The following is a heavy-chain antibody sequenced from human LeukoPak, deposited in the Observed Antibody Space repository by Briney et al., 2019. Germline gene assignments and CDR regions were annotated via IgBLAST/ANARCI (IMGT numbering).Heavy chain of an antibody. J-gene: IGHJ4*02. CDR2: IYHSGST. CDR1: GGSISTYY. V-gene: IGHV4-59*01. CDR3: ARHPQLDY. Sequence: SETLSLTCTVSGGSISTYYWNWIRQPPGKGLEWIGYIYHSGSTNYNPSLQSRVTISVDTSKNQFSLNLNSVTAADTALYYCARHPQLDYWGQGTLVTVSS.